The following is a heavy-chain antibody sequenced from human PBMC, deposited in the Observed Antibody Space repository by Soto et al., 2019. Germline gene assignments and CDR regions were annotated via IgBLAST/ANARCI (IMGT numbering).Heavy chain of an antibody. CDR3: ARVVAGNDYYYMDV. Sequence: SETLSLTCTVSGGSISSYYWSWIRQPPGKGLEWIGYIYYSGSTNYNPSLKSRVTISVDTSKNQFSLKLSSVTAADTAVYYCARVVAGNDYYYMDVWGKGTTVTVSS. D-gene: IGHD6-19*01. CDR2: IYYSGST. J-gene: IGHJ6*03. V-gene: IGHV4-59*01. CDR1: GGSISSYY.